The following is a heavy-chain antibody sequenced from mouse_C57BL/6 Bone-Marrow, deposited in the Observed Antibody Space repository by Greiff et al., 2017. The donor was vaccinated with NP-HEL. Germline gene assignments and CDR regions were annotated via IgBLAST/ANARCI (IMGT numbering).Heavy chain of an antibody. CDR2: IDPENGDT. V-gene: IGHV14-4*01. CDR1: GFNIKDDY. CDR3: TTSYGPWFAY. J-gene: IGHJ3*01. Sequence: VQLQQSGAELVRPGASVKLSCTASGFNIKDDYMHWVKQRPEQGLEWIGWIDPENGDTEYASKFQGKATITADTSSNTAYLQLSSLTSEDTAVYYCTTSYGPWFAYWGQATPVTVSA. D-gene: IGHD1-1*02.